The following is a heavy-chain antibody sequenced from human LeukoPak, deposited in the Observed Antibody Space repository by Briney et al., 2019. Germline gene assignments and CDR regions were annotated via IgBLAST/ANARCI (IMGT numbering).Heavy chain of an antibody. CDR1: GFTFSSYW. D-gene: IGHD4-23*01. V-gene: IGHV3-74*01. J-gene: IGHJ4*02. Sequence: GGSLRLSCAASGFTFSSYWMHWVRQAPGKGLVWVSRINSDGSGTSYADSVKGRFTISRDNAKNTLYLQMNSLRAEDTAVYYCARTPPVVFPFDYWGQGTLVTVSS. CDR2: INSDGSGT. CDR3: ARTPPVVFPFDY.